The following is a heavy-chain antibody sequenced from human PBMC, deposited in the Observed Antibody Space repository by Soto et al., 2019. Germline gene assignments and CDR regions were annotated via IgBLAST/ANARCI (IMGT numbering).Heavy chain of an antibody. D-gene: IGHD1-26*01. CDR1: GGTFSSYP. J-gene: IGHJ6*02. Sequence: QVQLVQSGAEVKKPGSSVKVSCEASGGTFSSYPINWVRQAPGQGLGWMGGIIPFFVTSNYAQKFQGRVTITADDSTSTAYMELRSLRSEDTAVYYCARVGHITNYGMAVWGQGTTVTVSS. V-gene: IGHV1-69*01. CDR2: IIPFFVTS. CDR3: ARVGHITNYGMAV.